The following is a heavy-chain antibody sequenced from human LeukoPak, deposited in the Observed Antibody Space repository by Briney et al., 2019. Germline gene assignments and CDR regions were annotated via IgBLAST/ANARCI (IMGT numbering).Heavy chain of an antibody. J-gene: IGHJ4*02. Sequence: GASLRLSCAASGCTLSSYSMNWLRQAPGKGQELVSYISSSSRTIYYAASVKGRFTIFRDNAKNSLFLQMNSLRDEDTAVYYCARDWPRDGHHEIFEYWGQGTLVTVSS. D-gene: IGHD5-24*01. CDR2: ISSSSRTI. CDR1: GCTLSSYS. CDR3: ARDWPRDGHHEIFEY. V-gene: IGHV3-48*02.